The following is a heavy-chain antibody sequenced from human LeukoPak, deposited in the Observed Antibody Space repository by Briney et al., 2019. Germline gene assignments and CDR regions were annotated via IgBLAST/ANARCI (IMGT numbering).Heavy chain of an antibody. V-gene: IGHV1-2*02. J-gene: IGHJ4*02. CDR2: INPNSGGT. D-gene: IGHD3-22*01. Sequence: GASVKVSCKASGYTFTGYYMHWVRQAPGQGLEWMGWINPNSGGTNYAQKFQGRVTMTRDTSISTAYMELSRLRSDDTAVYYCARTPYYYDSSGAYDYWGQGTLVTVSS. CDR3: ARTPYYYDSSGAYDY. CDR1: GYTFTGYY.